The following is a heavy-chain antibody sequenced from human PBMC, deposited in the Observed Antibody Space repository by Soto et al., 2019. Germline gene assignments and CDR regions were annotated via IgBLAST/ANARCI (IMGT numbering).Heavy chain of an antibody. V-gene: IGHV1-69*13. CDR2: IIPIFGTA. J-gene: IGHJ3*02. D-gene: IGHD3-22*01. CDR1: GGTFSSYA. Sequence: SVKVSCKASGGTFSSYAISWVLQAPGEGLEWMGGIIPIFGTANYAQKFQGRVTITADESTSTAYMELSSLRSEDTAVYYCAREGFANYYDSSGYSPYDAFDISGQGTMVTVSS. CDR3: AREGFANYYDSSGYSPYDAFDI.